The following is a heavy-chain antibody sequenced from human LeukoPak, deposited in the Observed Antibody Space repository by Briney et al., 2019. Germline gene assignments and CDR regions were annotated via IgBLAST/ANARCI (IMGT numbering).Heavy chain of an antibody. CDR2: ISADGGST. V-gene: IGHV3-64D*08. D-gene: IGHD7-27*01. J-gene: IGHJ4*02. CDR1: GFTFSNFF. CDR3: VKDLIGAYAFDY. Sequence: GGSLRLSCAASGFTFSNFFMHWVRQAPGKGLEYVSSISADGGSTFYADSVKGRFTVSRDNSMNTLYLQMSSLRVEDTAVYYCVKDLIGAYAFDYWGQGTLITVSS.